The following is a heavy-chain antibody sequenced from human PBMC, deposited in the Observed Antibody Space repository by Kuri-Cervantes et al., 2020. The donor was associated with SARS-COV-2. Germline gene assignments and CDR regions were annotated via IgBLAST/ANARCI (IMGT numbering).Heavy chain of an antibody. J-gene: IGHJ4*02. Sequence: SETLSLTCTVSGGSISGYYWSWIRQPPGKGLEWIGEINHSGSTNYNPSLKSRVTISVDTSKNQFSLKLSSVTAADTAVYYCARGRSFVGNWGQGTLVTVSS. CDR3: ARGRSFVGN. V-gene: IGHV4-34*01. D-gene: IGHD3-16*01. CDR1: GGSISGYY. CDR2: INHSGST.